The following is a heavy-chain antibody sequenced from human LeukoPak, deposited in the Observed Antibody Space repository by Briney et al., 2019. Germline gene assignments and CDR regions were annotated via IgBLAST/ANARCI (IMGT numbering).Heavy chain of an antibody. CDR2: IYYSGST. CDR3: ARDGDNWNDVGTFGI. Sequence: SETLSLTCTVSGGSISSYYWSWIRQPPWKGLEWIGYIYYSGSTNYNPSLKSRVTISVDTSKNQFSLKLSSVTAADTAMYYCARDGDNWNDVGTFGIWGQGTMVTVSS. CDR1: GGSISSYY. V-gene: IGHV4-59*01. J-gene: IGHJ3*02. D-gene: IGHD1-1*01.